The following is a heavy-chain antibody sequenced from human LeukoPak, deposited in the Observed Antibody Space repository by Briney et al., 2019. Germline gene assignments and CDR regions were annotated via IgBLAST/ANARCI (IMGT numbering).Heavy chain of an antibody. J-gene: IGHJ4*02. V-gene: IGHV3-7*01. CDR3: ARDSRGSIAALPEGGY. CDR1: GFTFSSYW. D-gene: IGHD6-6*01. CDR2: IKQDGSEK. Sequence: GGSLRLSCAASGFTFSSYWMSWVCQAPGKGLEWVANIKQDGSEKYYVDSVKGRFTISRDNAKNSLYLQMNSLRAEDTAVYYCARDSRGSIAALPEGGYWGQGTLVTVSS.